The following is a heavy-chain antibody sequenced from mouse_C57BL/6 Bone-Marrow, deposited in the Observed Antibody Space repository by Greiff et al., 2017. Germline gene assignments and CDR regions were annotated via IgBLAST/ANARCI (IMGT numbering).Heavy chain of an antibody. V-gene: IGHV14-3*01. CDR2: IDPANGHT. CDR1: GFNITTTH. Sequence: EVQRVASVAELVRPGASVKLSCTASGFNITTTHMHWVKQRPEQGLEWIGRIDPANGHTIYAPKFPGQATIPADTSSNAAYRQLSSLTADDTAIYYCARSYGFAYWGQGTLVTVSA. CDR3: ARSYGFAY. D-gene: IGHD1-1*01. J-gene: IGHJ3*01.